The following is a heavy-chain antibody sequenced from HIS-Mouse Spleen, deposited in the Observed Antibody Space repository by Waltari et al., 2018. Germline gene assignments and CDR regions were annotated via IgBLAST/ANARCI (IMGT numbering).Heavy chain of an antibody. V-gene: IGHV4-34*01. J-gene: IGHJ4*02. CDR3: ARGAPIDY. CDR2: INHSGST. CDR1: GGSFSGYY. Sequence: KPSETLSLTCAVYGGSFSGYYWSWIRQPPGKGLEWIGEINHSGSTNYNPSLKSRVTISVDTSKNQFSLKLSSVTAADTAVYYCARGAPIDYWGQGTLVTVSS.